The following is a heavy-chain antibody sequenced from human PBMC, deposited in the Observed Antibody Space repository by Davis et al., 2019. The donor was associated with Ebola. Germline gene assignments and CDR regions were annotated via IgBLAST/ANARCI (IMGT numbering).Heavy chain of an antibody. CDR1: GGSISSSNW. CDR2: IYHSGST. J-gene: IGHJ4*02. V-gene: IGHV4-4*02. D-gene: IGHD6-13*01. Sequence: MPSETLSLTCAVSGGSISSSNWWSWVRQPPGKGLEWIGEIYHSGSTNYNPSLKSRVTISVDKSKNQFSLKLSSVTAADTAVYYCARDRYSSSWYLFFDYWGQGTLVTVSS. CDR3: ARDRYSSSWYLFFDY.